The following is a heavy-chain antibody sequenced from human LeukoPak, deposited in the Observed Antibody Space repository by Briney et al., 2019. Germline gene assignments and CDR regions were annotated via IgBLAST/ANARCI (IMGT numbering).Heavy chain of an antibody. V-gene: IGHV4-31*03. J-gene: IGHJ4*02. Sequence: PSQTLSLTCTVSGGSISSDGYYWSWIRQHPGKGLEWIGYIYYSGSTYYNPSLKSRVTISVDTSKNQFSLKLSSVTAADTAVYYCARGYDYVYYFDYWGQGTLVTVSS. D-gene: IGHD3-16*01. CDR1: GGSISSDGYY. CDR2: IYYSGST. CDR3: ARGYDYVYYFDY.